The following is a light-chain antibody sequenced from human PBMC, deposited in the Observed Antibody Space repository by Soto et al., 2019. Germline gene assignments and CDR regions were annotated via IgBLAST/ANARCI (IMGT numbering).Light chain of an antibody. V-gene: IGLV2-8*01. J-gene: IGLJ2*01. CDR1: SSDVGGYNF. CDR2: EVI. Sequence: QSALTQPPSASGSPGLSVTISCAGTSSDVGGYNFVSWYQQHPGKVPKLMIYEVIKRPSGVPDRFSGSKSGNTASLTVSGLHAEDEADYYCSSYSGSDNVVVFGGGTKLTVL. CDR3: SSYSGSDNVVV.